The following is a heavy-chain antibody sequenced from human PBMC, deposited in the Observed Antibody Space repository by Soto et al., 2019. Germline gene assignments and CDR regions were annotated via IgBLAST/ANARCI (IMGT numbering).Heavy chain of an antibody. CDR1: GFDFSSFS. V-gene: IGHV3-48*02. CDR2: ISSTTTTI. CDR3: TRDPLRVAITHAYGMDG. Sequence: QLVESGGGLVQPGGSLRLSCAASGFDFSSFSMNWVRQAPGKGLEWVSYISSTTTTIYYADSVKGRFTITRDSAENSLYLQMNSLRDEDTAVYYCTRDPLRVAITHAYGMDGWGHGTTVTVSS. D-gene: IGHD3-22*01. J-gene: IGHJ6*02.